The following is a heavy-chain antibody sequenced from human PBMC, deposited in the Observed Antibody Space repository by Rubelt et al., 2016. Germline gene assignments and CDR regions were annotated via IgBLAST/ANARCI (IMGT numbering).Heavy chain of an antibody. D-gene: IGHD5-12*01. CDR3: AREGYGNLSVGYGETVDCFDY. J-gene: IGHJ4*02. Sequence: QVQLVESGGGVVQPGRSLRLSCAASGFTFSSYAMHWVRQAPGKGLEWVAVISYDGSNKYYADSVKGRFTISRDNFNNTLYLQMNSLRAEDTAVYYCAREGYGNLSVGYGETVDCFDYWGQGTLVSVSS. CDR1: GFTFSSYA. V-gene: IGHV3-30*04. CDR2: ISYDGSNK.